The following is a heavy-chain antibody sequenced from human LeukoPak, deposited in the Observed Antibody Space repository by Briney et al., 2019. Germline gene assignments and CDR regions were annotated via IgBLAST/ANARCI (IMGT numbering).Heavy chain of an antibody. CDR3: AIPIRQQLPGAFDI. J-gene: IGHJ3*02. CDR2: IYYSGST. V-gene: IGHV4-39*01. CDR1: GGSISSSSYY. D-gene: IGHD6-13*01. Sequence: SETLSLTCTVSGGSISSSSYYWGWIRQPPGKGLEWIGSIYYSGSTYYNPSLKSRVTISVDTSKNQFSLKLSSVTAADTAVYYCAIPIRQQLPGAFDIWGQGIMVTVSS.